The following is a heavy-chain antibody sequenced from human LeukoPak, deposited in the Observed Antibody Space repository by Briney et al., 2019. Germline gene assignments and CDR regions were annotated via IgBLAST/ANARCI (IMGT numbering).Heavy chain of an antibody. V-gene: IGHV1-18*01. D-gene: IGHD3-10*01. CDR1: GYTFTTCG. J-gene: IGHJ3*02. CDR2: ISTYDAGT. Sequence: GASVKVSCTGFGYTFTTCGISWVPQAPGEGLEWMGSISTYDAGTSSAPNLQGRVTLTKDTSTNTVYIELTSLRSDDTAIYYCARDFLRSLSGKFVDIFDIWGQGTMVTVSS. CDR3: ARDFLRSLSGKFVDIFDI.